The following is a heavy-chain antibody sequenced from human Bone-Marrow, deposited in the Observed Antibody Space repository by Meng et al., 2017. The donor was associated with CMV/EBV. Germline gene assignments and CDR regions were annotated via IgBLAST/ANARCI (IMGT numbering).Heavy chain of an antibody. CDR1: GGSISSSSYY. V-gene: IGHV4-39*07. Sequence: SETLSLTCTVSGGSISSSSYYWGWIRQPPGKGLEWIGSIYYSGSTYYNPSLKSRVTISLDTSKNQFSLKLSSVTAADTAVYYCARRFFDCTSSSCFTHFYYGMDVWGQGTTVTVSS. CDR2: IYYSGST. D-gene: IGHD2-2*02. J-gene: IGHJ6*01. CDR3: ARRFFDCTSSSCFTHFYYGMDV.